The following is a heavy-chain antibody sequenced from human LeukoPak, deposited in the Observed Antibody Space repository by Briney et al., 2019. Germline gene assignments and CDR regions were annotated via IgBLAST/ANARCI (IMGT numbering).Heavy chain of an antibody. V-gene: IGHV3-30*02. Sequence: GGSLRLYCAASGFTFSSYGMHWVRQAPGKGLEWVAFIRYDGSNKYYADSVRGRFTISRDNSKNTLYLQMNSLRAEDTAVYYCAKVKPRYFDWFDENYFDYWGQGTLVTVSS. CDR3: AKVKPRYFDWFDENYFDY. CDR1: GFTFSSYG. D-gene: IGHD3-9*01. CDR2: IRYDGSNK. J-gene: IGHJ4*02.